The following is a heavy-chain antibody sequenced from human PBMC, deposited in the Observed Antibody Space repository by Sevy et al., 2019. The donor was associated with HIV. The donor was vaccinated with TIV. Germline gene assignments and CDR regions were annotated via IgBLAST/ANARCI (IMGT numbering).Heavy chain of an antibody. Sequence: GGSLRLSCAASGFTFSSYGMHWVRQAPGKGLEWVAFIWYDGSNKYYADSVKGRFTISRDNSKNTLYLQMNSLRAEDTAVYYCAKDTMYYDFWSGYYTVSYYGMDVWGQGTTVTVSS. CDR2: IWYDGSNK. V-gene: IGHV3-30*02. D-gene: IGHD3-3*01. J-gene: IGHJ6*02. CDR3: AKDTMYYDFWSGYYTVSYYGMDV. CDR1: GFTFSSYG.